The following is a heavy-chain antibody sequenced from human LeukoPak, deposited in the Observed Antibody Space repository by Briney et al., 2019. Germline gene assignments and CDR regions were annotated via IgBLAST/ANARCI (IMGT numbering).Heavy chain of an antibody. CDR2: ISGSGGST. Sequence: GGSLRLSCAASGFTFNSYAMSWVRQAPGKGLEWISPISGSGGSTYYADSVKGRFTISRDNSKNTLYLQMNSLRAEDTAVYYCAKGGTHWPTGYYYMDVWGKGTTVTVSS. CDR1: GFTFNSYA. V-gene: IGHV3-23*01. CDR3: AKGGTHWPTGYYYMDV. D-gene: IGHD1-1*01. J-gene: IGHJ6*03.